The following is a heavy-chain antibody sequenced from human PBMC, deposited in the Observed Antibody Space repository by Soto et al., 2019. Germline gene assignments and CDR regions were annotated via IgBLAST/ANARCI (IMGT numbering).Heavy chain of an antibody. J-gene: IGHJ4*02. CDR2: ISGSGGST. D-gene: IGHD6-13*01. CDR1: GFTFSSYA. V-gene: IGHV3-23*01. Sequence: GGSLRLSCAASGFTFSSYAMSWVRQAPGKGLEWVSAISGSGGSTYYADSVKGRFTIARDNSKNTLHLQRNSLRAEDTGVDNWNHRSLGAAAGTGGGYWGQGTLVTVSS. CDR3: NHRSLGAAAGTGGGY.